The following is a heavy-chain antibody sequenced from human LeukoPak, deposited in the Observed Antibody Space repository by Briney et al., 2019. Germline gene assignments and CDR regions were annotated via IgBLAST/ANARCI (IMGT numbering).Heavy chain of an antibody. CDR2: IWYDGSNE. Sequence: GSLGLSLAASGFRFNRNCMAWVRQAPEKGLGWPSFIWYDGSNEYYVDSVKGRFTISRDNSKNTLYLQMNSLTVEDTAVYYCAKDGVAALGPYHFDYWGQGTLVTVSS. D-gene: IGHD6-13*01. CDR3: AKDGVAALGPYHFDY. J-gene: IGHJ4*02. CDR1: GFRFNRNC. V-gene: IGHV3-30*02.